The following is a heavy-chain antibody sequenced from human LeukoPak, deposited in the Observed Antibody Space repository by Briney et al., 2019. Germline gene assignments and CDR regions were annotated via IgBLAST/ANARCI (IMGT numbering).Heavy chain of an antibody. J-gene: IGHJ4*02. CDR1: GFTFSSYA. V-gene: IGHV4-34*08. Sequence: GSLRLSCAASGFTFSSYAMSWVRQAPGKGLEWIGEINHSGSTNYNPSLKSRVTISVDTSKNQFSLKLSSVTAADTAVYYCASRRGYWGQGTLVTVSS. D-gene: IGHD6-13*01. CDR2: INHSGST. CDR3: ASRRGY.